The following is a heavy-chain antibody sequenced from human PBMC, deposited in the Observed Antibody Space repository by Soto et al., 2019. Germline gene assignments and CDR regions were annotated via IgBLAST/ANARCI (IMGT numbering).Heavy chain of an antibody. CDR1: GFTFSSYG. J-gene: IGHJ4*02. V-gene: IGHV3-30*18. Sequence: QVQLVESGGGVVQPGRSLRLSCAASGFTFSSYGMHWVRQAPGKGLEWVAVISYDGSNKDYADSVKGRFTISRDNSKNSLYLQMNSLRAEDTAVYYCAKPPVATIYKGGFDYGGQGTLVTVSS. D-gene: IGHD5-12*01. CDR3: AKPPVATIYKGGFDY. CDR2: ISYDGSNK.